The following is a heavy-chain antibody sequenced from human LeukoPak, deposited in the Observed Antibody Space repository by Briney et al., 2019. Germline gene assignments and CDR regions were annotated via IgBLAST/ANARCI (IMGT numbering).Heavy chain of an antibody. V-gene: IGHV4-59*01. CDR1: GGSTNNYY. J-gene: IGHJ4*02. CDR2: IYYSGST. Sequence: SETLSLTCTVSGGSTNNYYWSWIRQPPGKGLEWIGYIYYSGSTNYNPSLKSRVTISVDTSKNQFSLKLSSVTAADTAVYYCARGGYAYGDYEFFPDYWGQGTLVTVSS. CDR3: ARGGYAYGDYEFFPDY. D-gene: IGHD4-17*01.